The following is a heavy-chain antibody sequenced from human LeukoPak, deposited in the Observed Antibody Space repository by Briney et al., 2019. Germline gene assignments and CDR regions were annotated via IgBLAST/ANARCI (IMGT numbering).Heavy chain of an antibody. CDR2: ISGSGGST. Sequence: GGSLRLSCAASGFTFSSYAMSWVRQAPGKGLEWVSAISGSGGSTYYADSVKGRFTISRDNAKNSLYLQMNSLRAEDTAVYYCASYPIVVVPEYHFDCWGQGTLVTVSS. D-gene: IGHD2-2*01. V-gene: IGHV3-23*01. CDR3: ASYPIVVVPEYHFDC. J-gene: IGHJ4*02. CDR1: GFTFSSYA.